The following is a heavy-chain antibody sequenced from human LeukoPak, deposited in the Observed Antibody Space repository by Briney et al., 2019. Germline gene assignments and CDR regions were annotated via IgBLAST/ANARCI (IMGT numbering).Heavy chain of an antibody. J-gene: IGHJ5*02. V-gene: IGHV3-21*01. Sequence: GGSLRLSCAASGFTFSSYSMNWVRQAPGKGLEWVSSISSSSSYIYYADSVKGRFTISRDNAKNSLYLQMNSLRAEDTAVYYCASSRSRVWEDPWGQGTLVTVSS. CDR3: ASSRSRVWEDP. D-gene: IGHD6-13*01. CDR2: ISSSSSYI. CDR1: GFTFSSYS.